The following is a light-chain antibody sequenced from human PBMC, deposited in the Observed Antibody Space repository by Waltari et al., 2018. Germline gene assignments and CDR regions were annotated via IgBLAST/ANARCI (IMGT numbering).Light chain of an antibody. CDR2: DAS. V-gene: IGKV3-11*01. Sequence: EIVLTQSPATLSLSPGERATLSCRASQSVSSYLAWYQQKPGQAPRLRIYDASNRATGIPARFSGSGSGTDFTLTISSLEPEDFAVYYCQQRSNWPRALFGPGTKVDIK. J-gene: IGKJ3*01. CDR3: QQRSNWPRAL. CDR1: QSVSSY.